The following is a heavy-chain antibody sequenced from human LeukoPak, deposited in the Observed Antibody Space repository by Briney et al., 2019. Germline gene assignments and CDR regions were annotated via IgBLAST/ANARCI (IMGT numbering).Heavy chain of an antibody. CDR2: INPSGGST. CDR1: GYTFTSYY. Sequence: ASVKVSCKASGYTFTSYYMHWVRQAPGQGLEWMGIINPSGGSTSYAQKFQGRVTMTRDTSISTAYMELSRLRSDDTAVYYCARGTMVRGAISRDMDVWGQGTTVTVSS. J-gene: IGHJ6*02. CDR3: ARGTMVRGAISRDMDV. D-gene: IGHD3-10*01. V-gene: IGHV1-46*01.